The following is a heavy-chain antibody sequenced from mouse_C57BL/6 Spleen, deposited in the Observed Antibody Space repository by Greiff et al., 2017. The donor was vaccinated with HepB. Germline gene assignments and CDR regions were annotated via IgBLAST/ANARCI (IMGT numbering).Heavy chain of an antibody. Sequence: EVQLQQSGPVLVKPGASVKMSCKASGYTFTDYYMNWVKQSHGKSLEWIGVITPYNGGTSYNQKFKGKATLTVDKSSSTAYMELNSLTSEDSAVYYCARQGFITTVAGAMDYGGQGTSGTVSS. CDR1: GYTFTDYY. V-gene: IGHV1-19*01. D-gene: IGHD1-1*01. CDR3: ARQGFITTVAGAMDY. CDR2: ITPYNGGT. J-gene: IGHJ4*01.